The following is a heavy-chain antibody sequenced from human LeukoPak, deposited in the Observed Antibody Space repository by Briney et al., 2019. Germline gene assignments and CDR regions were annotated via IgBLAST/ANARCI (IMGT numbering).Heavy chain of an antibody. V-gene: IGHV3-74*01. CDR1: GFTFSSSW. CDR3: VRPQDAYNGFDC. D-gene: IGHD5-24*01. Sequence: GGSLRLSCAASGFTFSSSWMHWVRQAPGKGLVWVSRINSDGSNRNYADSVKGRFTISRDNAKNALYLQMDSLRAEDAAVYYCVRPQDAYNGFDCWGQGTLATVSS. J-gene: IGHJ4*02. CDR2: INSDGSNR.